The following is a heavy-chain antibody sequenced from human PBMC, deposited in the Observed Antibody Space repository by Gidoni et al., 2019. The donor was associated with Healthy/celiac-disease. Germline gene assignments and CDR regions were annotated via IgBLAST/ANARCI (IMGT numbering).Heavy chain of an antibody. J-gene: IGHJ4*02. Sequence: QVTLKESGPALVKPTQTLTLTCTFSGFSLSTSGMRVSWIRQPPGKALEWLARIDWDDDKFYSTSLNTRLTISKDTSKNQVVLTMTNMDPVDTATYYCARVQSYDFWSGFIFDYWGQGTLVTVSS. CDR1: GFSLSTSGMR. CDR3: ARVQSYDFWSGFIFDY. D-gene: IGHD3-3*01. CDR2: IDWDDDK. V-gene: IGHV2-70*04.